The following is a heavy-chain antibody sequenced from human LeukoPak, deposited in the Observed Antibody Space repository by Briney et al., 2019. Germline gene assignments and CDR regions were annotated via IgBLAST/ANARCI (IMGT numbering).Heavy chain of an antibody. V-gene: IGHV1-69*06. Sequence: SVKVSCKASGGTFSSYAISWVRQAPGQGLEWMGGIIPIFGTANYAQKFQGRVTMTEDTSTDTAYMELSSLRSEDTAVYYCATGIVVVPAAIAQAWGQETLVTVSS. J-gene: IGHJ5*02. CDR2: IIPIFGTA. D-gene: IGHD2-2*01. CDR3: ATGIVVVPAAIAQA. CDR1: GGTFSSYA.